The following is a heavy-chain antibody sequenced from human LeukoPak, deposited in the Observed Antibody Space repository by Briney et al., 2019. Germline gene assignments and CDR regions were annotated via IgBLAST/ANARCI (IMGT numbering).Heavy chain of an antibody. V-gene: IGHV1-3*01. CDR1: GYPFTAYV. CDR3: VRHERDFDY. D-gene: IGHD1-1*01. CDR2: INAGNGNT. J-gene: IGHJ4*02. Sequence: GASVKVSCKASGYPFTAYVIRWVRQAPGQRLEWMGWINAGNGNTKYSQKFQGRVTITRDTSASTVYMELTSLRSEDTAVYYCVRHERDFDYWGQGILVTVSS.